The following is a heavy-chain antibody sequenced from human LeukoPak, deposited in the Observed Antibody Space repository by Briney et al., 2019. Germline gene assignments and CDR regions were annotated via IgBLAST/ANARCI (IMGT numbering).Heavy chain of an antibody. CDR1: RFTFSSYA. J-gene: IGHJ4*02. D-gene: IGHD6-13*01. V-gene: IGHV3-7*01. CDR2: IKQDGSEK. Sequence: PGGSLRLSCAASRFTFSSYAMSWVRQAPGKGLEWVANIKQDGSEKYYVDSVKGRFTISRDNAKNSLYLQMNSLRAEDTAVYYCARGPPFAPIAAAGICWGQGTLVTVSS. CDR3: ARGPPFAPIAAAGIC.